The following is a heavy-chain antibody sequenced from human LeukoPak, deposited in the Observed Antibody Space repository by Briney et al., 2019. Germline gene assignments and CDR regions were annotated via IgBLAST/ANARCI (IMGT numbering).Heavy chain of an antibody. D-gene: IGHD2-15*01. V-gene: IGHV4-34*01. CDR2: INHSGST. CDR1: GGSFSGYY. Sequence: PSETLSLTCAVYGGSFSGYYWSWIRQPPGKGLEWIGEINHSGSTNYNPSLKSRVTISVDTSKNQFSLKLSSVTAADTAVYYCARRVAAARLRGTFQHWGQGTLVTVSS. J-gene: IGHJ1*01. CDR3: ARRVAAARLRGTFQH.